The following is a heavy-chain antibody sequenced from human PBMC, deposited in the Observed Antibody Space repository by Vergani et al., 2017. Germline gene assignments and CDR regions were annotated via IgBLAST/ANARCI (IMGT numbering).Heavy chain of an antibody. D-gene: IGHD3-22*01. Sequence: QVQLVQSGAEVKKPGSSVKVSCKASGGTFSSYAITWVRQAPGQGLQWMGRMIPTFDSKNYAPRFQGRVTLTADASASTAYMELTSLTSEDTAAYFCARGASYFDSGGYADTWGQGTLVTVS. J-gene: IGHJ5*02. CDR3: ARGASYFDSGGYADT. V-gene: IGHV1-69*18. CDR1: GGTFSSYA. CDR2: MIPTFDSK.